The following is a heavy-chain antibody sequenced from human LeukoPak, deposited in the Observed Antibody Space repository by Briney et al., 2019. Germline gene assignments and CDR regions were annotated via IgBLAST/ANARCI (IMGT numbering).Heavy chain of an antibody. Sequence: SETLSLTCTFSGGSITRYYWGWIRQPAGKGLEWIGRTHTSGSTNYNPSLKSRVTMSVDTSKNQFSLKLSSVTAADTAVYYCARAVRWIFRFQGPNANWFDPWGQGTLVTVSS. CDR1: GGSITRYY. CDR2: THTSGST. J-gene: IGHJ5*02. V-gene: IGHV4-4*07. CDR3: ARAVRWIFRFQGPNANWFDP. D-gene: IGHD2-2*03.